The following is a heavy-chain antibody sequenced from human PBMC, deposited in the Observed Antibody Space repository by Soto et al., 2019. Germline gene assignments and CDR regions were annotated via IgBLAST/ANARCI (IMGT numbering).Heavy chain of an antibody. CDR1: GYTFTSYG. CDR3: ARDLRVSRSGPPAAYCTNGVCSTGAFDI. V-gene: IGHV1-18*01. D-gene: IGHD2-8*01. J-gene: IGHJ3*02. CDR2: ISAYNGNT. Sequence: ASVKVSCKASGYTFTSYGISWVRQAPGQGLEWMGWISAYNGNTNYAQKLQGRVTMTTDTSTSTAYMELRSLRSDDTAVYYCARDLRVSRSGPPAAYCTNGVCSTGAFDIWGQGTMVTVS.